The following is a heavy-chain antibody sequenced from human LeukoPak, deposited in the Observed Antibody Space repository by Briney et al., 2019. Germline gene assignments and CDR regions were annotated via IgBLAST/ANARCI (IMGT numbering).Heavy chain of an antibody. D-gene: IGHD3-16*01. V-gene: IGHV3-23*01. Sequence: GGSLRLSCAASGFTFSSYAMSWVRQAPGKGLEWVSAISGSGGSTYYADSVKGRFTISRDNSKNTLYLQMNSLRAEDTAVYYCAKDPPLLYDYVWGTPPANWFDPWGQGTLVTVSS. CDR3: AKDPPLLYDYVWGTPPANWFDP. J-gene: IGHJ5*02. CDR2: ISGSGGST. CDR1: GFTFSSYA.